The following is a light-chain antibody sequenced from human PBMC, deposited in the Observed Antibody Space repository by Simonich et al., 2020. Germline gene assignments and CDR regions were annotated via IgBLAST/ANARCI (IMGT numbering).Light chain of an antibody. CDR3: CSYAGSYTWV. V-gene: IGLV2-14*01. Sequence: QSALTQPASVSGSPGQSITISCTGTSSDVGGYNYVSWYQQHPEKAPKLMINDVSKRPSGVSNRFSGSKSGNTASLTISGLQAEDKADYYCCSYAGSYTWVFGGGTKLTVL. CDR1: SSDVGGYNY. J-gene: IGLJ3*02. CDR2: DVS.